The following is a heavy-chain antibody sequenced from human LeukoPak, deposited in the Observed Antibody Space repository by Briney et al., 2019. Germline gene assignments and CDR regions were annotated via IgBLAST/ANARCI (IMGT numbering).Heavy chain of an antibody. V-gene: IGHV3-74*01. CDR3: ARLTYYYDSSGLHAFDI. Sequence: GGSLRLSCATSGFTFSTSWMHWVRQAPGKGLVWVSRISSDGSTTTYADSVKGRFTISRDNAKNSLYLQMNSLRDEDTAVYYCARLTYYYDSSGLHAFDIWGQGTMVTVSS. CDR1: GFTFSTSW. CDR2: ISSDGSTT. D-gene: IGHD3-22*01. J-gene: IGHJ3*02.